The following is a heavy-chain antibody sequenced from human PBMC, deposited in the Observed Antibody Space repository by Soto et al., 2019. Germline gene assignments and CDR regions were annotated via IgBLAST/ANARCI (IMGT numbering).Heavy chain of an antibody. CDR3: AKDIADTAMVGAFDI. CDR1: GFTFSSYG. V-gene: IGHV3-30*18. CDR2: ISYDGSNK. D-gene: IGHD5-18*01. J-gene: IGHJ3*02. Sequence: SLRLSCAASGFTFSSYGMHWVRQAPGKGLEWVAVISYDGSNKYYADSVKGRFTISRDNSKNTLYLQMNSLRAEDTAVYYCAKDIADTAMVGAFDIWGQGKMVTVSS.